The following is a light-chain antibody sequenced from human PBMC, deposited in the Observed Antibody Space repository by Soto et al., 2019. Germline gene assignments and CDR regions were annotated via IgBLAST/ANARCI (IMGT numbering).Light chain of an antibody. CDR1: QSVSSNY. Sequence: ELVLTQSPGTLSLSPGERATLSCRASQSVSSNYLAWYQQKPGHAPRLLIYGASSRATGIPDRFSGGGSGSDFTLTISILEPEDFAVYYCQQYGSSPYTCGQGTELKLK. CDR3: QQYGSSPYT. CDR2: GAS. J-gene: IGKJ2*01. V-gene: IGKV3-20*01.